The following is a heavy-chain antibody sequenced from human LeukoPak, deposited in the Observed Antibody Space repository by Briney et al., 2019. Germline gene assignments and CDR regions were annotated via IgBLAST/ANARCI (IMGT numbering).Heavy chain of an antibody. D-gene: IGHD5-24*01. J-gene: IGHJ4*02. CDR3: VRGGYNGFDY. CDR1: GFTFSSYW. CDR2: INSDGTST. Sequence: GGSLRLSCAASGFTFSSYWMHWVRQAPGKGLVWVSRINSDGTSTSYVDSVKGRFTISRDNAKNTLYLQMNSLRAEDTAVYCCVRGGYNGFDYWGQGTLVTVSS. V-gene: IGHV3-74*01.